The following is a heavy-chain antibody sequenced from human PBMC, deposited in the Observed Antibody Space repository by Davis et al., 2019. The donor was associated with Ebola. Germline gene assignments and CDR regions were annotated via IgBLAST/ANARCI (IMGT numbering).Heavy chain of an antibody. D-gene: IGHD2-15*01. CDR2: ISSSGSTI. CDR1: GFTFSSYE. V-gene: IGHV3-48*03. CDR3: ARYCSGGSCYRAARYYYGMDV. Sequence: GGSLRLSCAASGFTFSSYEMNWVRQAPGKGLEWVSYISSSGSTIYYADSVKGRFTISRDNAKNSLYLQMNSLRAEDTAVYYCARYCSGGSCYRAARYYYGMDVWGQGTTVTVSS. J-gene: IGHJ6*02.